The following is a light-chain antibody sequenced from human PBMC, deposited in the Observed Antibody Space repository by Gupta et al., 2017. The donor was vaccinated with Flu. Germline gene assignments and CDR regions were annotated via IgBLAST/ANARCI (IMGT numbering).Light chain of an antibody. V-gene: IGLV1-40*01. CDR1: SSNIGAGYD. J-gene: IGLJ1*01. CDR3: QSYDSSLRGWDV. Sequence: TISCTGSSSNIGAGYDVHWYQQLPGSAPKLLIDGDNNRPSGVPDRFSGSKSGTSASLAIAGLQAEDEADYYCQSYDSSLRGWDVFGSGTKVTVL. CDR2: GDN.